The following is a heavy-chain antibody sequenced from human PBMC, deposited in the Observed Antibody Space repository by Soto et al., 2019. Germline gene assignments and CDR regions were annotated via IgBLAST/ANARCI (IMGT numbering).Heavy chain of an antibody. CDR3: GSTAARRYYFDY. CDR1: GFTFCSYA. V-gene: IGHV3-30-3*01. J-gene: IGHJ4*02. Sequence: LRLSCAASGFTFCSYAMHWVHQAPGKGLEWVAVISHDGSNKYYADSVKGRFTISRDNSKNTLYLQNNSLRGEDKAVYYWGSTAARRYYFDYWGQGTLVTVSS. D-gene: IGHD2-2*01. CDR2: ISHDGSNK.